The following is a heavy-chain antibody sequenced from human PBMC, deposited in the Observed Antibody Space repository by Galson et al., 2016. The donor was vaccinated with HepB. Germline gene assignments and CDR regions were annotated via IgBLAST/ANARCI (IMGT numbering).Heavy chain of an antibody. CDR1: GGSIIITNW. CDR3: ASEDY. J-gene: IGHJ4*02. CDR2: IFHSGST. Sequence: ETLSLTCAVSGGSIIITNWWSWIRQTPGKGLEWIGEIFHSGSTNYNPSLKSRVIISVDKSKNQFSLNLTSVTAADTAVYYCASEDYWGQGTPVTVSS. V-gene: IGHV4-4*02.